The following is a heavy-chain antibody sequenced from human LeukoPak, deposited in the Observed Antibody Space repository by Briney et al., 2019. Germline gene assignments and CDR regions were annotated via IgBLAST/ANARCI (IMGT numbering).Heavy chain of an antibody. D-gene: IGHD2-15*01. CDR3: ARDRWQPLGAFDI. CDR2: MSGSGANT. Sequence: GSLRLSCAASGFTFSNYVMSWVRRAPGNGLRWVSTMSGSGANTYYADSVKGRFTVSRDNSKSTVYFQMNGLRVEDTAVYYCARDRWQPLGAFDIWGQGTMVTVSS. CDR1: GFTFSNYV. V-gene: IGHV3-23*01. J-gene: IGHJ3*02.